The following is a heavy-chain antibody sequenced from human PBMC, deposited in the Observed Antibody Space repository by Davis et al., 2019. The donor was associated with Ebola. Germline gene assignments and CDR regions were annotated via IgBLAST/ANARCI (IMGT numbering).Heavy chain of an antibody. CDR3: ARSGNYYYYYDGMDV. CDR2: IYPSDSET. CDR1: AYTFSSYC. V-gene: IGHV5-51*01. Sequence: GSLTLSCKGSAYTFSSYCIGWVRQLPGKGLEWMGIIYPSDSETRYSPSSQGQITISADKSINTAYLQWSSLQASDTATYYCARSGNYYYYYDGMDVWGQGTTVTVSS. D-gene: IGHD2/OR15-2a*01. J-gene: IGHJ6*02.